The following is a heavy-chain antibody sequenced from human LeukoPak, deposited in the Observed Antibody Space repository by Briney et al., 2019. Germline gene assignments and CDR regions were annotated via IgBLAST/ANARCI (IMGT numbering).Heavy chain of an antibody. CDR3: ARDPDNGNYGDSYYYYMDV. CDR1: GFTFSTYN. Sequence: GGSLRLSCAASGFTFSTYNMNWVRQAPGKGLEWVSSITSSSSYTFYADSVKGRFTISRDNAKSSLYLQMNSLRAEDTAIYYCARDPDNGNYGDSYYYYMDVWGKGTTVTISS. V-gene: IGHV3-21*01. J-gene: IGHJ6*03. CDR2: ITSSSSYT. D-gene: IGHD1-26*01.